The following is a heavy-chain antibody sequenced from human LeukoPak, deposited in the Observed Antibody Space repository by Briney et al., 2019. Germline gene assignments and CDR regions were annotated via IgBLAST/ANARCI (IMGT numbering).Heavy chain of an antibody. CDR1: GGSFSSRPYY. CDR2: IYTSGDT. CDR3: ASRIVVVPAAYWFDP. Sequence: PSQTLSLTCTVSGGSFSSRPYYWSWIRQPAGKGLEWIGRIYTSGDTDYNPSLKSRVTISVDTSKKQFSLKLSSVTAEDTAVYYCASRIVVVPAAYWFDPWGQGTLVTVSS. V-gene: IGHV4-61*02. J-gene: IGHJ5*02. D-gene: IGHD2-2*01.